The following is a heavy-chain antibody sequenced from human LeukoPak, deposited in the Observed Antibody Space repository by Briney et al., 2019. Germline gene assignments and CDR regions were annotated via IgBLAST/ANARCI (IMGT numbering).Heavy chain of an antibody. CDR2: INHSGST. D-gene: IGHD6-13*01. J-gene: IGHJ5*02. V-gene: IGHV4-34*01. CDR3: ARGKTGYSSKKNWFDP. CDR1: GGSFSGYY. Sequence: SETLSLPCAVYGGSFSGYYWSWIRQPPGKGLEWIGEINHSGSTNYNPSLKSRVTISVDTSKNQFSLKLSSVTAADTAVYYCARGKTGYSSKKNWFDPWGQGTLVTVSS.